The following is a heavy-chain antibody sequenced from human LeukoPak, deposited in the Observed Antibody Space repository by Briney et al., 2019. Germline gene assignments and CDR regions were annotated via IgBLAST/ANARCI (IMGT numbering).Heavy chain of an antibody. V-gene: IGHV1-24*01. Sequence: ASVKVSCTVSGYTLTELSMHWVRQAPGNGLEWMGGFDTEDGETIYAQKFEGRVTMTEDTSTDTAYMELSSLRSEDTAVYYCATVPVLFYDSSGYFPHYWGQGTLVTVSS. CDR1: GYTLTELS. D-gene: IGHD3-22*01. CDR3: ATVPVLFYDSSGYFPHY. CDR2: FDTEDGET. J-gene: IGHJ4*02.